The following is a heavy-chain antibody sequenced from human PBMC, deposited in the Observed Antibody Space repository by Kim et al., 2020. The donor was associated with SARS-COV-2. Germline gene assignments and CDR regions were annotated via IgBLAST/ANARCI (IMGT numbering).Heavy chain of an antibody. CDR1: GGSFSGYY. Sequence: SETLSLTCAVYGGSFSGYYWSWIRQPPGKGLEWIGEINHSGSTNYNPSLKSRVTISVDTSKNQFSLKLSSVTAADTAVYYCARRGMVRGVLDYWGQGTLVTVS. CDR3: ARRGMVRGVLDY. CDR2: INHSGST. J-gene: IGHJ4*02. V-gene: IGHV4-34*01. D-gene: IGHD3-10*01.